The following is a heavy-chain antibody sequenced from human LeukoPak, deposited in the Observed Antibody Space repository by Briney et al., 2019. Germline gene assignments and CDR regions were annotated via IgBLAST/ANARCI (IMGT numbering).Heavy chain of an antibody. CDR2: INTNTGNP. CDR3: ARERWHYYDSSGYQYYYYGMDV. CDR1: GYTFSSYT. Sequence: GASVKVSCKASGYTFSSYTMNWVRQAPGQGLEWMGWINTNTGNPTYAQDYTGRFVFSLDTSVSTTYLQISRLKAEDTAVYYCARERWHYYDSSGYQYYYYGMDVWGQGTTVTVSS. V-gene: IGHV7-4-1*02. J-gene: IGHJ6*02. D-gene: IGHD3-22*01.